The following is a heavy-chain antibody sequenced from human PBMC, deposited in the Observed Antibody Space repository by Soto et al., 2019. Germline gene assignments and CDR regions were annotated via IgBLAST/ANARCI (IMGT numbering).Heavy chain of an antibody. CDR2: INHSGST. V-gene: IGHV4-34*01. Sequence: SETLSLTCAVYGGSFSGYYWSWIRQPPGKGLEWIGEINHSGSTNYNPSLKSRVTISVDTSKNQFSLKLSSVTATDTAVYYCARGDQSIAARPSYFDYWGQGTLVTVSS. CDR3: ARGDQSIAARPSYFDY. D-gene: IGHD6-6*01. CDR1: GGSFSGYY. J-gene: IGHJ4*02.